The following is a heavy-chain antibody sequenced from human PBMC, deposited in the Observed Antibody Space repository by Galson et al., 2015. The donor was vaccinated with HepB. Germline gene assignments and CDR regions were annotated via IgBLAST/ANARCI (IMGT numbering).Heavy chain of an antibody. D-gene: IGHD4-11*01. V-gene: IGHV1-24*01. CDR1: GYTLTELS. J-gene: IGHJ4*02. CDR2: FDPEDGET. CDR3: ATGYAYSNYYFDY. Sequence: SVKVSCKVSGYTLTELSMHWVRQAPGKGLEWMGGFDPEDGETIYAQKFQGRVTMTEDTSTDTAYMELSSLRSEDTAVYYCATGYAYSNYYFDYWGQGTLVTVSS.